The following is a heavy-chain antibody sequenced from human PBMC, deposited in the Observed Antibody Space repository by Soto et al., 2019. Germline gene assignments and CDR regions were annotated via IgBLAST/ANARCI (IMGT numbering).Heavy chain of an antibody. D-gene: IGHD3-16*02. CDR1: GFTFRNYM. V-gene: IGHV3-30*03. Sequence: QVHLVESGGGVVQPGRSLRLSCAASGFTFRNYMMHWVRQAPGKWLEWVSLISYDGNHKFYADSVKGRFTISRDNSKNTLYLQMNSLRAEDTAVYYCVREHMITFGEVIVPQVYDIDYWGRGSLVTVSS. CDR2: ISYDGNHK. J-gene: IGHJ4*02. CDR3: VREHMITFGEVIVPQVYDIDY.